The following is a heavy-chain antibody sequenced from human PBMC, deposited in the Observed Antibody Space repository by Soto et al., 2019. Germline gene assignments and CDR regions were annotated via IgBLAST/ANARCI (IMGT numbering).Heavy chain of an antibody. Sequence: GGSLRLSCAASGFTFSSYSMNWVRQAPGKGLEWVSYISSSSSTRYYADSVKGRFTISRDNAKNSLYLQMNSLRAEDKAVYYCARPYDYDSSGYYHYFDSGGQGILVTVSS. CDR3: ARPYDYDSSGYYHYFDS. V-gene: IGHV3-48*01. CDR2: ISSSSSTR. D-gene: IGHD3-22*01. J-gene: IGHJ4*02. CDR1: GFTFSSYS.